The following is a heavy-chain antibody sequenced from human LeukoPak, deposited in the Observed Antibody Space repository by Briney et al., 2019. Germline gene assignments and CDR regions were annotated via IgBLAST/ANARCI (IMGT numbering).Heavy chain of an antibody. D-gene: IGHD3-9*01. V-gene: IGHV1-2*04. J-gene: IGHJ4*02. Sequence: ASVKVSCKASGYTFTGYYMHWVRQAPGQGLEWMGRINPNSGGTNYAQKFQGWVTMTRDTSISTAYMELSRLRSDDTAVYYCARGHYDILTGHYYFDYWGQGTLVTVSS. CDR2: INPNSGGT. CDR3: ARGHYDILTGHYYFDY. CDR1: GYTFTGYY.